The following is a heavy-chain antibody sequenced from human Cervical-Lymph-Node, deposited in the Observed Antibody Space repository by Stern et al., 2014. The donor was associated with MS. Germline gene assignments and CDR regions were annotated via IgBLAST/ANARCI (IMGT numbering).Heavy chain of an antibody. D-gene: IGHD6-13*01. Sequence: LQPGRSLRLSCAASGFSFSRYAMHWVRQAPGKGLEWVALIWYDGSNPYYADSLTGRFTISRDNFKNTLYLQMNRLRAEDTAVYYCASAYSSSHYYFDYWGQGTLVTVSS. J-gene: IGHJ4*02. CDR3: ASAYSSSHYYFDY. V-gene: IGHV3-33*01. CDR2: IWYDGSNP. CDR1: GFSFSRYA.